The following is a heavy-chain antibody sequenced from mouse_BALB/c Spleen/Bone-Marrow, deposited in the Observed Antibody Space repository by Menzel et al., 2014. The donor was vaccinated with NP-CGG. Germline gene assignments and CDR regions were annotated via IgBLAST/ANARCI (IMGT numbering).Heavy chain of an antibody. CDR3: AREGGNFPWFAY. CDR1: GYTFXDYA. Sequence: VKLLESEAELVRPGVSVKISCKGSGYTFXDYAMHWVKQSHAKSLEWIGVISTYYGDASYNRKFKGKATMTVDKSSSTAYMELARLTSEDSAIYYCAREGGNFPWFAYWGQGTLVTVSA. CDR2: ISTYYGDA. D-gene: IGHD2-1*01. J-gene: IGHJ3*01. V-gene: IGHV1S137*01.